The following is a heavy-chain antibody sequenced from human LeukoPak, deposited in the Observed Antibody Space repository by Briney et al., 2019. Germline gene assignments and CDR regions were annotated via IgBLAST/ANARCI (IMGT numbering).Heavy chain of an antibody. J-gene: IGHJ4*02. V-gene: IGHV1-8*01. CDR2: MNPINGNT. CDR3: ARGLATTTWTIAMTGLDH. CDR1: GYTFTSYD. D-gene: IGHD3-9*01. Sequence: ASVKVSCTSSGYTFTSYDINWVRQATGQGLEWMGWMNPINGNTGYAQKFQGRVTMTRDTSISTAHMEPSSLSSEDTAVYYCARGLATTTWTIAMTGLDHWGPGTLVTVSS.